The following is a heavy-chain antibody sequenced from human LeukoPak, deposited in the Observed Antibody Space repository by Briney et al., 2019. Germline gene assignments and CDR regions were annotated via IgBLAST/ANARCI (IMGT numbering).Heavy chain of an antibody. D-gene: IGHD3-9*01. CDR1: GGPFSSYA. Sequence: GASVKVCCKASGGPFSSYAISWVRQAPGLGLEWMGGIIPIFGTANYGQKFQGRVTFTADESTSTAYMELSSLRSEDTVFFFKQKAAYDILTGYLFDYWGQGTLVTVSS. V-gene: IGHV1-69*13. J-gene: IGHJ4*02. CDR3: QKAAYDILTGYLFDY. CDR2: IIPIFGTA.